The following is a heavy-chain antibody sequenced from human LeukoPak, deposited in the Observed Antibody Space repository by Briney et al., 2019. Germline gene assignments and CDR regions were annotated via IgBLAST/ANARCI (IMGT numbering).Heavy chain of an antibody. CDR3: ARDYYDSSGYYYFDY. CDR1: GFTFDDYG. CDR2: INWNGGST. V-gene: IGHV3-20*04. D-gene: IGHD3-22*01. J-gene: IGHJ4*02. Sequence: PGGSLRLSCAASGFTFDDYGMSWVRQAPGKGLEWVSGINWNGGSTGYADSVKGRFNISRDNAKNSLYLQMNSLRAEDTALYYCARDYYDSSGYYYFDYWGQGTLVTVSS.